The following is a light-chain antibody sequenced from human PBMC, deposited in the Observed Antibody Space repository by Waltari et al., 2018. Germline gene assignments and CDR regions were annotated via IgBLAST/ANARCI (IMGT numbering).Light chain of an antibody. CDR2: YDN. CDR1: DVGSYS. V-gene: IGLV3-21*01. J-gene: IGLJ1*01. CDR3: QVWETARGHQGV. Sequence: YVLTQPPSVSVAPGNTATITCGGDDVGSYSVHWYQKKPGQAPVLAIFYDNDRPSGIPGRFAGSNSGNTATLTISRVEAGDEADYYCQVWETARGHQGVFGPGTKVTVL.